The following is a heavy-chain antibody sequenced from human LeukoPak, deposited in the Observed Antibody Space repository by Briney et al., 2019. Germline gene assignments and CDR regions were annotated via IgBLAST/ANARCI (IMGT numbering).Heavy chain of an antibody. CDR2: IKSKTDGGTT. V-gene: IGHV3-15*01. Sequence: GGSLRLSCAASGFTFSNAWMSWVRQAPGKGLEWVGRIKSKTDGGTTDYAAPVKGRFTISRDDSKNTLYLQMNSLKTEDTAVYYCTTRIVVVPAGQSGYYFDYWGQGTLVTVSS. D-gene: IGHD2-2*01. J-gene: IGHJ4*02. CDR3: TTRIVVVPAGQSGYYFDY. CDR1: GFTFSNAW.